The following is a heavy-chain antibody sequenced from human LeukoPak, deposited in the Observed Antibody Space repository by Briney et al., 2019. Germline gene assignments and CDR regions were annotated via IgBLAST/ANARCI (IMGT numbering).Heavy chain of an antibody. CDR1: GNTFSDYF. Sequence: ASVKVSCKASGNTFSDYFMHWVRQAPGQGLEWMGWINANSGGTIYAQKFQGRVTMTRDTSISTAYMDLSRLRSDDTAVYYCARDGTGVDSWGQGTLVTVSS. CDR2: INANSGGT. D-gene: IGHD1/OR15-1a*01. CDR3: ARDGTGVDS. J-gene: IGHJ4*02. V-gene: IGHV1-2*02.